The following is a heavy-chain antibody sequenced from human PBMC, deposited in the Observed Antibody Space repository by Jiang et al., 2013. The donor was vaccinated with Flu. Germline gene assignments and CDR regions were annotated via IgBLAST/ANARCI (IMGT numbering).Heavy chain of an antibody. D-gene: IGHD2-15*01. V-gene: IGHV4-59*13. CDR2: MHYTGII. CDR3: ARLHCSGGSCSFGFDF. CDR1: GSSINHYFNY. J-gene: IGHJ3*01. Sequence: PGLVKPSETLSLTCNVSGSSINHYFNYWSWIRQPPGKGLEWIAYMHYTGIIKYHPSLESRVTISADTSKNQFSLSLSSVTTADTAVYYCARLHCSGGSCSFGFDFWGRGTLVIVSS.